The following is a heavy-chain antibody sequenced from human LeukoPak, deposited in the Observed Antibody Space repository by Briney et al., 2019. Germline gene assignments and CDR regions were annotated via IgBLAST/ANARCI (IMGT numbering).Heavy chain of an antibody. CDR2: IYYSGST. CDR1: GGSISSYY. V-gene: IGHV4-59*01. Sequence: SETLSLTCTVSGGSISSYYWSWIRQPPGKGLEWNGYIYYSGSTNYNPSLKSRVTISVDTSKNQFSLKLSSVTAADTAVYYCARVRFLEWLLFPSWFDPWGQGTLVTVSS. CDR3: ARVRFLEWLLFPSWFDP. J-gene: IGHJ5*02. D-gene: IGHD3-3*01.